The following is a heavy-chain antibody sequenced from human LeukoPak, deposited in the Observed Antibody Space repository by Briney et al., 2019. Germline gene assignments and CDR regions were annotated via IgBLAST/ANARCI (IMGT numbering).Heavy chain of an antibody. V-gene: IGHV3-53*01. CDR3: ASPSSGQSFDI. D-gene: IGHD6-25*01. J-gene: IGHJ3*02. CDR2: IYSGGKT. Sequence: PGGSLRLSCAASGFTVSSNYISWVRQAPGKGLEWVSVIYSGGKTFYADSVKGRFTISGDESKNTLYLQMNSLRAEDTAVYYCASPSSGQSFDIWGQGTMVTVSS. CDR1: GFTVSSNY.